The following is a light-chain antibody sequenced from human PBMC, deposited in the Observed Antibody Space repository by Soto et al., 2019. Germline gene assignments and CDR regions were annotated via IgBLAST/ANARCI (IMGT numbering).Light chain of an antibody. CDR3: QKYDSAPWT. Sequence: DIQMTQSPSSLSASVGDRVTITCRTSQDISNYLAWYQQKPGKVPKLLIYAASTLQSGVPSRFSGSGSETDFTLTVSNLQPEDVATYYCQKYDSAPWTFGQGTKVEIK. CDR1: QDISNY. CDR2: AAS. J-gene: IGKJ1*01. V-gene: IGKV1-27*01.